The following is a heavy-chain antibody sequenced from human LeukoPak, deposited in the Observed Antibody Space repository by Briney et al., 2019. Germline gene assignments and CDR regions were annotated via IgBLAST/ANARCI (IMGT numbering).Heavy chain of an antibody. CDR3: AKDGSGWSDGVGY. J-gene: IGHJ4*02. D-gene: IGHD6-19*01. CDR1: GFTVSSNY. V-gene: IGHV3-23*01. CDR2: ISGSGGST. Sequence: PGGSLRLSCAASGFTVSSNYMSWVRQAPGKGLEWVSAISGSGGSTYYADSVKGRFTISRDNSKNTLYLQMNSLRAEDTAVYYCAKDGSGWSDGVGYWGQGTLVTVSS.